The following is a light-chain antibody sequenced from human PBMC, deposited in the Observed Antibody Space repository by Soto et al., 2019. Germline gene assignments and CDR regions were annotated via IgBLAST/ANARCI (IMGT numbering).Light chain of an antibody. CDR2: GAS. Sequence: ESMLTQSPGTLSLSPGERATLSCRASQSVSTRYLAWYQQKPGQAPRLLIYGASIRAAGIPDRFSGSWSGSDFTLTISRLEPEDFAVYYCHQFGRSPLAFTFGQGTKLEI. CDR3: HQFGRSPLAFT. CDR1: QSVSTRY. J-gene: IGKJ2*01. V-gene: IGKV3-20*01.